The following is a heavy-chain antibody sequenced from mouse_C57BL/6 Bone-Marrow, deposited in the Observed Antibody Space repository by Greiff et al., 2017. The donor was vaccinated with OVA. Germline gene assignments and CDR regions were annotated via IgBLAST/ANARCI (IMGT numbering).Heavy chain of an antibody. CDR1: GFNIKDDY. J-gene: IGHJ3*01. CDR3: TGIYYDYDEGFAY. CDR2: IDPENGDT. Sequence: VQLQQSGAELVRPGASVKLSCTASGFNIKDDYMHWVKKRPEQGLEWIGWIDPENGDTEYASKFQGKATITADTSSNTAYLQLSSLTSEDTAVYYCTGIYYDYDEGFAYWGQGTLVTVSA. D-gene: IGHD2-4*01. V-gene: IGHV14-4*01.